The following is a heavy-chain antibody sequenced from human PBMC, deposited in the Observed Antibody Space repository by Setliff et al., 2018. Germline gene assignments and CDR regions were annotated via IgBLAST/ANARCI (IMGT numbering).Heavy chain of an antibody. J-gene: IGHJ6*03. CDR3: ARGPYGSSWYGYYYYYMDV. D-gene: IGHD6-13*01. CDR1: GYTLTELS. V-gene: IGHV1-8*01. Sequence: GASVKVSCKVSGYTLTELSRHWVRQAPGKGLEWMGWMNPNSGNTGYAQKFQGRVTMTRNTSISTAYMELSSLRSEDTAVYYCARGPYGSSWYGYYYYYMDVWGKGTTVTVSS. CDR2: MNPNSGNT.